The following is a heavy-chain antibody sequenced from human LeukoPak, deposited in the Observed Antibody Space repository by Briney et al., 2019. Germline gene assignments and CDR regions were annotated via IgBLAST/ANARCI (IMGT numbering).Heavy chain of an antibody. V-gene: IGHV4-4*09. CDR2: IYPSGST. J-gene: IGHJ4*02. CDR3: ARPRSSRWFGGFDY. CDR1: GGSISSYY. D-gene: IGHD6-19*01. Sequence: PSETLSLTCTVSGGSISSYYWSWIRQPPGKGLEWIGYIYPSGSTNYNPSLKSRVTISVDTSKNQFSLRLSSVTAADTAVYYCARPRSSRWFGGFDYWGQGTLVTVSS.